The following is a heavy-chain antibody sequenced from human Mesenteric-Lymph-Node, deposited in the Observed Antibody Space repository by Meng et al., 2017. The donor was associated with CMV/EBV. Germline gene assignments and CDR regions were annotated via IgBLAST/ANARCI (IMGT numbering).Heavy chain of an antibody. V-gene: IGHV3-74*01. J-gene: IGHJ6*02. Sequence: GGSLRLSCAASGFTFSSYWMHWVRQAPGKGLVWVSRINSDGSSTSYADSVKGRFTISRDNAKNTLYLQMNSLRAEDTAVYYCARDSKGCSSTSCSYYYYYGMDVWGQGTTVTVSS. CDR3: ARDSKGCSSTSCSYYYYYGMDV. D-gene: IGHD2-2*01. CDR2: INSDGSST. CDR1: GFTFSSYW.